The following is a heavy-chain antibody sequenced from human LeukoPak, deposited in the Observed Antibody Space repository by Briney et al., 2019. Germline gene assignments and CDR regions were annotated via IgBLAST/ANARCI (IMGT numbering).Heavy chain of an antibody. V-gene: IGHV1-2*02. J-gene: IGHJ5*02. CDR2: INPNSGGT. Sequence: GASVKVSCKASGYTFTGNYMHWVRQAPGQGLEWMGWINPNSGGTNYAQKFQGRVTMTRDTSIGTAYMELNRLRSDDTAVYYCARARAGRNWFDPWGQGTLVTVSS. D-gene: IGHD6-19*01. CDR3: ARARAGRNWFDP. CDR1: GYTFTGNY.